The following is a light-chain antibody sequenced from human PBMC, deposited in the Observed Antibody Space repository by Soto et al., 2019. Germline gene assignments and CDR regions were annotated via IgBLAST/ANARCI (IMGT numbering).Light chain of an antibody. V-gene: IGLV1-40*01. CDR3: QSYDSSLSRYV. J-gene: IGLJ1*01. CDR2: GNS. Sequence: QSVLTQPPSVSGAPGQRVTISCTGSSSNIGAGYDVHWYQQLPGTAPKLLIYGNSNRPSGVPDRFSGSKSGTSASLAITGLQAEDEADYYCQSYDSSLSRYVFGTGTKLTAL. CDR1: SSNIGAGYD.